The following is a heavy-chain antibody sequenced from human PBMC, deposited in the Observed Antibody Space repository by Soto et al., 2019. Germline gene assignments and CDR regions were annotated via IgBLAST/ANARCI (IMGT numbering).Heavy chain of an antibody. CDR2: LSPIFGTA. V-gene: IGHV1-69*12. CDR3: ARSSSFPYPFDY. CDR1: GGTFSSYA. J-gene: IGHJ4*02. Sequence: QVQLVQSGAEVKKPGSSVKVSCKASGGTFSSYAISWVRQAPGQGLEWMGGLSPIFGTANYAQKFHGIVTITADESTSTAYMELSSLRSEDTAVYYCARSSSFPYPFDYWGQGTLVTVSS. D-gene: IGHD2-2*01.